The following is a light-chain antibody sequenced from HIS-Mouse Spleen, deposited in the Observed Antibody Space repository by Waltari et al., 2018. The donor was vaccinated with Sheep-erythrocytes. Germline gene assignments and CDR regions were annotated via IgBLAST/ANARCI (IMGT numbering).Light chain of an antibody. CDR1: KLGDKY. Sequence: QTASITCSGDKLGDKYACWYQQKPGQSPLLVIYQDSKRPSGNPGRFSGSNSGNPASLTISGIQAEEEADYYCCSYAGSSTPWVFGGGTKLTVL. CDR2: QDS. V-gene: IGLV3-1*01. CDR3: CSYAGSSTPWV. J-gene: IGLJ3*02.